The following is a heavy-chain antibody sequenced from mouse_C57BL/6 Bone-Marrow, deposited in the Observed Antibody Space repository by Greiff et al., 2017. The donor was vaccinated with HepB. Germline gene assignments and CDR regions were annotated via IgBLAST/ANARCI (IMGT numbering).Heavy chain of an antibody. CDR1: GYTFTDYE. D-gene: IGHD1-1*01. Sequence: QVQLQQSGAELVRPGASVTLSCKASGYTFTDYEMHWVKQTPVHGLEWIGAIDPETGGTAYNQKFKGKAILTADKSSSTTYLELRSLTSEDSAVYYYTRRYDSSPNCFDCWGQGTTLTVSS. J-gene: IGHJ2*01. V-gene: IGHV1-15*01. CDR3: TRRYDSSPNCFDC. CDR2: IDPETGGT.